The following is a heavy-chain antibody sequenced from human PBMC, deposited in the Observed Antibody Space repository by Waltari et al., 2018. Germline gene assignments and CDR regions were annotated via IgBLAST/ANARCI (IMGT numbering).Heavy chain of an antibody. D-gene: IGHD3-22*01. CDR2: FYYRVGP. CDR1: GASIYNYY. CDR3: ARSTSGYSSPFDS. J-gene: IGHJ4*02. Sequence: QVQLQESGPGLVKPSEPLSPTCSVSGASIYNYYWSWVRQPPGKGLECLGYFYYRVGPNYNPSLQGRVSISLHTSKNEVSLKLTSVTAADTAVYYCARSTSGYSSPFDSWGQGTLVTVSS. V-gene: IGHV4-59*08.